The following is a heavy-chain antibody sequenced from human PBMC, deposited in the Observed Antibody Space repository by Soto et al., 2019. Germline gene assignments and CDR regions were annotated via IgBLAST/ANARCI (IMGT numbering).Heavy chain of an antibody. Sequence: GGSLRLSCAASGFTFSSYAMSWVHQAPGKGLEWVSAISGSGGSTYYADSVKGRFTISRDNSKNTLYLQMNSLRAEDTAVYYCAKAREFPRRVAATPLGYWGQGTLVTVSS. CDR2: ISGSGGST. CDR3: AKAREFPRRVAATPLGY. J-gene: IGHJ4*02. CDR1: GFTFSSYA. D-gene: IGHD2-15*01. V-gene: IGHV3-23*01.